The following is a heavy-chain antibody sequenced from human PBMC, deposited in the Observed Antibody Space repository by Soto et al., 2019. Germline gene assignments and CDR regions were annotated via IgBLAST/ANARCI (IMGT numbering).Heavy chain of an antibody. J-gene: IGHJ6*02. CDR3: ARDSLYYDFWSGYYKQKDYYYYGMDV. V-gene: IGHV1-18*04. Sequence: GSSVKVSCKASGYTFTSYGISWVRQAPGQGLEWMGWISAYNGNTNYAQKLQGRVTMTTNTSTSTAYMELRSLRSDDTDVNYCARDSLYYDFWSGYYKQKDYYYYGMDVWGQGTTVTVSS. D-gene: IGHD3-3*01. CDR1: GYTFTSYG. CDR2: ISAYNGNT.